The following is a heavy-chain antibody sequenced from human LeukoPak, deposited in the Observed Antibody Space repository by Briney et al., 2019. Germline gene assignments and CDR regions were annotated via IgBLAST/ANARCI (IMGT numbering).Heavy chain of an antibody. Sequence: SVKVSCKASGGTFSSYAISWVRQAPGQGLEWMGGIIPIFGTANYAQKFQGRVTITTDESTSTAYMELSSLRSEDTAVYYCARDSKGMVAAGTGYMDVWGKGTTVTVSS. CDR1: GGTFSSYA. CDR3: ARDSKGMVAAGTGYMDV. V-gene: IGHV1-69*05. J-gene: IGHJ6*03. CDR2: IIPIFGTA. D-gene: IGHD6-13*01.